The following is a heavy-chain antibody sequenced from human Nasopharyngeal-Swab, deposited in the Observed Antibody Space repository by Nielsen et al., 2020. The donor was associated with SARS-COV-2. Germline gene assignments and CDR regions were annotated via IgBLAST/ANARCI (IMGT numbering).Heavy chain of an antibody. CDR2: MNPNSGNT. CDR3: ARGRKGGGIVVVIPYYYYYMDV. D-gene: IGHD3-22*01. J-gene: IGHJ6*03. Sequence: WVRQAPGQGLEWMGWMNPNSGNTGYAQKFQGRVTMTRNTSISTACMELSSLRSEDTAVYYCARGRKGGGIVVVIPYYYYYMDVWGKGTTVTVSS. V-gene: IGHV1-8*01.